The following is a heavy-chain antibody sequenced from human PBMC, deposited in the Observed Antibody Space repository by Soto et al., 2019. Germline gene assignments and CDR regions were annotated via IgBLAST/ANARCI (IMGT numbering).Heavy chain of an antibody. CDR3: ARGLATVVTDYFDY. Sequence: SETLSLTCAVSGGSISSGGYSWSWIRQPPGKGLEWIGYIYHSGSTYYNPSLKSRVTISVDRSKNQFSLKLSSVTAADTAVYYCARGLATVVTDYFDYWGQGTLVTVSS. V-gene: IGHV4-30-2*01. D-gene: IGHD4-17*01. J-gene: IGHJ4*02. CDR2: IYHSGST. CDR1: GGSISSGGYS.